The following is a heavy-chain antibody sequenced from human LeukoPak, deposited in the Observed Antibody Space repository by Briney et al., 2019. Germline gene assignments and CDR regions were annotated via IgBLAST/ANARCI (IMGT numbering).Heavy chain of an antibody. Sequence: ASVKVSCKASGYTFTSYYMHWVRQAPGQGLEWMGIINPSGGSTSYAQKFQGRVTITADESTSTAYMELSSLRSEDTAVYYCASFESETDYYDSSGSLWYYFDYWGQGTLVTVSS. CDR3: ASFESETDYYDSSGSLWYYFDY. D-gene: IGHD3-22*01. CDR1: GYTFTSYY. CDR2: INPSGGST. J-gene: IGHJ4*02. V-gene: IGHV1-46*01.